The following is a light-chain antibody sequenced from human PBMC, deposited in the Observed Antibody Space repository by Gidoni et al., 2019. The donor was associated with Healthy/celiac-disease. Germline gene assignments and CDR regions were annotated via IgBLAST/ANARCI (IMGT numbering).Light chain of an antibody. V-gene: IGKV3-15*01. Sequence: EIVMTQYPATLSVSPGERATLSCRASQSVSSNLAWYQQKPGQAPRLLIYGASTRATGIPARFSGSGSGTEFTLTISSLQSEDFAVYYCQQYNNWPRITFGQXTRLEIK. CDR3: QQYNNWPRIT. CDR1: QSVSSN. CDR2: GAS. J-gene: IGKJ5*01.